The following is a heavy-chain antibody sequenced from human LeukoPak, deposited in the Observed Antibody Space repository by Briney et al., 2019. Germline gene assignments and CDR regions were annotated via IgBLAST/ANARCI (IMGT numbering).Heavy chain of an antibody. CDR3: ARDFQRRTYYDYVWGSYRNRGY. V-gene: IGHV3-30*04. Sequence: GGSLRLSCAASGFTFSSYAMHWVRQAPGKGLEWVAVISYDGSNKYYADSVKGRFTISRDNSKNTLYLQMNSLRAEDTAVYYCARDFQRRTYYDYVWGSYRNRGYWGQGTLVTVSS. J-gene: IGHJ4*02. CDR1: GFTFSSYA. D-gene: IGHD3-16*02. CDR2: ISYDGSNK.